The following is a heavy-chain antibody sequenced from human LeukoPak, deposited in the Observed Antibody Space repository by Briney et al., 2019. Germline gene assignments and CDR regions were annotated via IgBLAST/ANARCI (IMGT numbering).Heavy chain of an antibody. Sequence: SETLSLTCTVSGGSISSYYWSWIRQPPGKGLEWIGEIYHSGSTNYNPSLKSRVTISVDKSKNQFSLKLSSVTAADTAVYYCASARVYDFWSGYWSGMDVWGQGTTVTVSS. J-gene: IGHJ6*02. V-gene: IGHV4-59*12. CDR2: IYHSGST. CDR3: ASARVYDFWSGYWSGMDV. D-gene: IGHD3-3*01. CDR1: GGSISSYY.